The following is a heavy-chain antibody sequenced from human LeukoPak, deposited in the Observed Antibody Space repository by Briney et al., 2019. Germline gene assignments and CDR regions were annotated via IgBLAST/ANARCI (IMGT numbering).Heavy chain of an antibody. CDR2: IKQDGSEK. J-gene: IGHJ6*03. CDR1: GFTFSSYW. CDR3: ARDLIGGAAHYMDV. D-gene: IGHD3-9*01. Sequence: GGSLRLSCAASGFTFSSYWMSWVRQAPGKGLEWVANIKQDGSEKYYVDSVKGRFTISRDNAKNSLYLQMNSLRAEDTAVYYCARDLIGGAAHYMDVWGKGTTVTVSS. V-gene: IGHV3-7*01.